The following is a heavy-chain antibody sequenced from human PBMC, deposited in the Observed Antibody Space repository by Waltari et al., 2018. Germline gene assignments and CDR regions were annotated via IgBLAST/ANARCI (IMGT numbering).Heavy chain of an antibody. Sequence: QVQLQQSGPGLVKPSQTLSLTCAISGDSVSSNSAAWNWIRQSPSRALEWLGRTYYRSKWYNDYAVSVKSRITINPDTSKNQFSLQLNSVTPEDTAVYYCARDPGWNYGDYYYYGMDVWGQGTTVTVSS. J-gene: IGHJ6*02. CDR3: ARDPGWNYGDYYYYGMDV. D-gene: IGHD1-7*01. V-gene: IGHV6-1*01. CDR1: GDSVSSNSAA. CDR2: TYYRSKWYN.